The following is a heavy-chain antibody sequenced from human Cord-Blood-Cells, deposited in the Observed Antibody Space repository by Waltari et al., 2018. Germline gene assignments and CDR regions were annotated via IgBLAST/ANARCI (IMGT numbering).Heavy chain of an antibody. D-gene: IGHD1-20*01. CDR3: AKPLGLTASFDY. Sequence: QVQLVESGGGVVQPGRSLRLSCAASGFTFSSYGMHWFRQAPGKGLEWVAVISYDGSNKYYADSVKGRFTISRDNSKNTLYLQMNSLRAEDTAVYYCAKPLGLTASFDYWGQGTLVTVSS. J-gene: IGHJ4*02. CDR1: GFTFSSYG. V-gene: IGHV3-30*18. CDR2: ISYDGSNK.